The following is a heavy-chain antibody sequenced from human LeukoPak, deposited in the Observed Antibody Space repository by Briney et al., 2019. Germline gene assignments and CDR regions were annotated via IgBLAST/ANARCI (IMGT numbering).Heavy chain of an antibody. Sequence: PGGSLRLSCAASGFTFSSYSMDWVRQAPGKGLEWVSSISSSSSYIYYADSVKGRFTISRDNAKNSLYLQMNSLRAEDTAVYYCARVKSSSSWPDYWGQGTLVTVSS. V-gene: IGHV3-21*01. CDR1: GFTFSSYS. CDR3: ARVKSSSSWPDY. J-gene: IGHJ4*02. D-gene: IGHD6-13*01. CDR2: ISSSSSYI.